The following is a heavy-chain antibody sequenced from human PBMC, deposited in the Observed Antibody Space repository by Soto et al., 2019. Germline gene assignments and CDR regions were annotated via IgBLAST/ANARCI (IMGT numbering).Heavy chain of an antibody. CDR1: GFSLTTSAVG. J-gene: IGHJ4*02. Sequence: QITLKESGPTLVKPTQTLTLTCTFSGFSLTTSAVGVGWIRQPPGKALEWLALIYWNDDSHYSPSLKNRLPITKDTSKNQVVLIMTTMDPVDTATYYCTHTSGWLSAYWSQGTLVTVSS. CDR3: THTSGWLSAY. V-gene: IGHV2-5*01. D-gene: IGHD6-19*01. CDR2: IYWNDDS.